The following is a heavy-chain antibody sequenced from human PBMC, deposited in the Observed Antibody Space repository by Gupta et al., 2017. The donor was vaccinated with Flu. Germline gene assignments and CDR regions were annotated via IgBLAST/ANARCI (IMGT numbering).Heavy chain of an antibody. V-gene: IGHV4-34*01. CDR3: AGRPAVTTPMPFDY. CDR2: INHSGST. J-gene: IGHJ4*02. Sequence: QVQLQQWGAGLLKPSETLSLTCAVYGGSFSGYYWSWIRQPPGKGLEWIGEINHSGSTNYNPSLKSRVTISVDTSKNQFSLKLSSVTAADTAVYYCAGRPAVTTPMPFDYWGQGTLVTVSS. D-gene: IGHD4-17*01. CDR1: GGSFSGYY.